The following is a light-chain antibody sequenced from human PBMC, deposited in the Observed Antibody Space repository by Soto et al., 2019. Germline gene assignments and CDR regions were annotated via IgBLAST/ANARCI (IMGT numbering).Light chain of an antibody. J-gene: IGKJ4*01. CDR2: GAS. Sequence: EIVMTQSPGTLSLSPGERATLSCRASQSVSSRLAWYQQKPGQAPRLLISGASSRATDIPDRFSGSGSGTDFTLTISRLEPEDFALYYCQQYGDSPLTFGGGTKVEIK. CDR3: QQYGDSPLT. CDR1: QSVSSR. V-gene: IGKV3-20*01.